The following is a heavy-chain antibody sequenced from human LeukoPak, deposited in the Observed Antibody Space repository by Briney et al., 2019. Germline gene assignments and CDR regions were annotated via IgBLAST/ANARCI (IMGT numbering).Heavy chain of an antibody. CDR1: GDSVSSNNAA. CDR3: AREDRLSFDI. J-gene: IGHJ3*02. V-gene: IGHV6-1*01. D-gene: IGHD5-12*01. CDR2: TYYRSKWYY. Sequence: SQTLSLTCAISGDSVSSNNAAWHWIRQSPSRGLEWLGRTYYRSKWYYDYAVSVKSRVTINPDTSKNHFSLQLNSVAPEDTAVYFCAREDRLSFDIWGQGTTVTVSS.